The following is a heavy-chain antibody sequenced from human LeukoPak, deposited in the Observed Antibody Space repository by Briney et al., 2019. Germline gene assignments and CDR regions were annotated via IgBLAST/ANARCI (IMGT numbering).Heavy chain of an antibody. D-gene: IGHD3-16*01. V-gene: IGHV4-4*07. CDR1: GGSISSYY. J-gene: IGHJ3*02. CDR2: IYTSGSS. CDR3: VRGFGAFDI. Sequence: SETLSLTCTVSGGSISSYYWSWIRQPAGKGLEWIGRIYTSGSSNYNPSLKRRVIISVDTTKNNLSLTLSSVTAADTAVYYCVRGFGAFDIWGQGTMVTVSS.